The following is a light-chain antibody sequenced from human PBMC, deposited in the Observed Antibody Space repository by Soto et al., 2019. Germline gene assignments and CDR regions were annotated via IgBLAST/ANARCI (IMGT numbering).Light chain of an antibody. J-gene: IGKJ1*01. CDR3: QKYDSSPLR. CDR2: GAS. CDR1: QGISNN. Sequence: DIQMTQSPSSLSASVGDRVTITCRASQGISNNLAWYQQKPGNVPKLLIYGASTLQSGVPSRFSGSGSGTDFTLAISSLQPEDVATYYCQKYDSSPLRFGQGTKVEFK. V-gene: IGKV1-27*01.